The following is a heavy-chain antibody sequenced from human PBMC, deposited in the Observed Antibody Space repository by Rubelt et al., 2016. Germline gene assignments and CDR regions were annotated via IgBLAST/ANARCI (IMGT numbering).Heavy chain of an antibody. CDR2: IYHSGST. Sequence: QVQLQESGPGLVKPSGTLSLTCAVSGGSISSSNWWSWVRQPPGKGLEWIGEIYHSGSTNYNPSLKSRVTISVDKSKTQFSLKLSSVTAADTAVYYCATDPNHPDYDFWSGSFPSAYWGQGTLVTVSS. D-gene: IGHD3-3*01. CDR3: ATDPNHPDYDFWSGSFPSAY. J-gene: IGHJ4*02. V-gene: IGHV4-4*02. CDR1: GGSISSSNW.